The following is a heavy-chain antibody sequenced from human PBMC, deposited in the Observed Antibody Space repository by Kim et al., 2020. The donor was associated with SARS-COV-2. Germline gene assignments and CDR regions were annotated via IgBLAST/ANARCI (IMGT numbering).Heavy chain of an antibody. Sequence: YTPSLKSRVTISVDTSKNQFSLKLSSVTAADTAVYYCARGDGSGSYFSQHWGQGTLVTVSS. V-gene: IGHV4-34*01. CDR3: ARGDGSGSYFSQH. D-gene: IGHD3-10*01. J-gene: IGHJ1*01.